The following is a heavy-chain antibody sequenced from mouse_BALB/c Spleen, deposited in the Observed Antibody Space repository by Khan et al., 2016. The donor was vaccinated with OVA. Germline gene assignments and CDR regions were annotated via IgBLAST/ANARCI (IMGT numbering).Heavy chain of an antibody. CDR3: ATNDRYDVYFDY. J-gene: IGHJ2*01. CDR1: GYTFTSYV. V-gene: IGHV1S136*01. D-gene: IGHD2-14*01. Sequence: VQLQQPGPELVKPGASVKMSCRASGYTFTSYVMHWLRQKPGQGLEWIGYIYPFNDDTKYNEKFKGKATLTSDKSSSTAYMELSSLTSEDYAIDDCATNDRYDVYFDYGGQGTTRTVSS. CDR2: IYPFNDDT.